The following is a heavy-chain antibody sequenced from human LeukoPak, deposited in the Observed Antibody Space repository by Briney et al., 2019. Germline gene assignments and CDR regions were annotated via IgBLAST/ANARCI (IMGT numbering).Heavy chain of an antibody. V-gene: IGHV6-1*01. CDR3: ARDGGIAAAGTWYFDY. J-gene: IGHJ4*02. CDR1: GDSVSSNSAA. Sequence: SQTLSLTCAISGDSVSSNSAAWNWIRQSPSRGLEWLGRTYYRSKWYNDYAVSVKSRVTINPDTSKNQFSLQLNSVTPEDTAVYYCARDGGIAAAGTWYFDYWGQGTLVTVSS. CDR2: TYYRSKWYN. D-gene: IGHD6-13*01.